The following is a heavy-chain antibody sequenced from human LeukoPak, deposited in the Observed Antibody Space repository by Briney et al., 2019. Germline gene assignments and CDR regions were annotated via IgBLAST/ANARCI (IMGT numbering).Heavy chain of an antibody. J-gene: IGHJ6*03. V-gene: IGHV1-69*01. CDR1: GGTFNSYA. D-gene: IGHD5-12*01. CDR3: ASLEGGYETRYYYYMDV. CDR2: IIPIFGTA. Sequence: ASVKVSCKASGGTFNSYAISWVRQAPGQGLEWMGGIIPIFGTANYAQKFQGRVTITADESTGTAYMELSSLRSEDTAVYYCASLEGGYETRYYYYMDVWGKGTTVTVSS.